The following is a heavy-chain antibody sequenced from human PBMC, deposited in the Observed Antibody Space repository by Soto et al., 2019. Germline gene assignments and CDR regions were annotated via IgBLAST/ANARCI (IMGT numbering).Heavy chain of an antibody. CDR3: AKDNGGSGTDY. V-gene: IGHV3-30*18. Sequence: QVQLVESGGGVVQPGRSLRLSCAASGFTFSSYGMHWVRQAPGKGLEWVAVISYDGSNKYYADSVKGRFTISRDNSKNTLYLQMNSLRAEDTAVYYCAKDNGGSGTDYWGQGTLVTLSS. J-gene: IGHJ4*02. D-gene: IGHD3-10*01. CDR1: GFTFSSYG. CDR2: ISYDGSNK.